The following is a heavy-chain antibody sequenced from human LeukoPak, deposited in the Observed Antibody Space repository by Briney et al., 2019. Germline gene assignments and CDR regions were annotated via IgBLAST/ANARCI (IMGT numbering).Heavy chain of an antibody. Sequence: ASVKVSCKASGYTFGTYAISWVRQAPGQGLEWMGWVSAYNGQISYAQKFQGRVTMTTDTSTSTGYMDLKSLRSDDTAVYYCARSPNILTAINDYWGQGTPVTVSS. CDR1: GYTFGTYA. V-gene: IGHV1-18*04. CDR3: ARSPNILTAINDY. CDR2: VSAYNGQI. D-gene: IGHD3-9*01. J-gene: IGHJ4*02.